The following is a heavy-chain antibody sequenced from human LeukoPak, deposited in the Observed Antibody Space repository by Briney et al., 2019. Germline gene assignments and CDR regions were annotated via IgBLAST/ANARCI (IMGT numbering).Heavy chain of an antibody. V-gene: IGHV3-23*01. CDR2: ISGSVGST. CDR1: GFTFSSYA. J-gene: IGHJ4*02. Sequence: PGGSLRLSCEASGFTFSSYAMSWVRQAPGQGLEWVSAISGSVGSTYYADSVQGRFTISSDDSKNTLYSHMSIPRAADTAVFYSAKRSRYWGQGTLVTVSP. CDR3: AKRSRY.